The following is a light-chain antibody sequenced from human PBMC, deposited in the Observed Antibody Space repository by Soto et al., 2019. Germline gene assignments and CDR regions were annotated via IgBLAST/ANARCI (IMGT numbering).Light chain of an antibody. V-gene: IGLV2-23*02. J-gene: IGLJ2*01. CDR3: YSYVGSIS. Sequence: QSVLTQPASVSGSPGQSITISCTGTSSDVGSHNFVSWYQQHPGKAPELMIYEVSKRPSGVSNRFSRSKSGNTASLTISGLEAEDEADYYCYSYVGSISFGGGTKLTVL. CDR2: EVS. CDR1: SSDVGSHNF.